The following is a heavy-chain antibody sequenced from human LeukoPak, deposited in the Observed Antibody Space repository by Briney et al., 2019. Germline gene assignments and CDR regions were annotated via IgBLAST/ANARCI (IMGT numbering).Heavy chain of an antibody. CDR1: GFTFTSYS. Sequence: GGSLRLSCAASGFTFTSYSMSWVRQAPGKGLEWVSGTSDRGDYTYYADSVKGRFTISRDNSKNTLYLQMNSLRAEDTAVYYCAKDPEYCSSTSCYHSTGDYWGQGTLVTVSS. CDR2: TSDRGDYT. V-gene: IGHV3-23*01. CDR3: AKDPEYCSSTSCYHSTGDY. J-gene: IGHJ4*02. D-gene: IGHD2-2*01.